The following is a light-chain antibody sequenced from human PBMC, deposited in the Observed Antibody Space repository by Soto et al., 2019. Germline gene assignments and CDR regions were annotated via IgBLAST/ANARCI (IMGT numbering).Light chain of an antibody. J-gene: IGLJ2*01. Sequence: QSVLTQPPSASGAPGQSVTISCTGTSSDIGGYSFVSWYQQHPGKAPKLMIYEVTKRPSGVPDRFSASKSGNTASLTVSGLQAEDEADYYCSSYAGSNNLVFGGGTKLTVL. V-gene: IGLV2-8*01. CDR3: SSYAGSNNLV. CDR1: SSDIGGYSF. CDR2: EVT.